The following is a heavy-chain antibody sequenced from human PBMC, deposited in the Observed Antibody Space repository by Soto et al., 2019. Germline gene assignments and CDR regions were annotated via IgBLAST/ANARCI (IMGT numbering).Heavy chain of an antibody. CDR2: INQSGST. CDR3: AGGNYNDPGSCSQY. V-gene: IGHV4-34*01. J-gene: IGHJ4*02. Sequence: SETLSLTCAVYSGSFSTYYWNWIRQPPGKGLEWIGEINQSGSTNYNPSLKSRVTISVDTSKNQFSLKLNSVTAADTAVYYCAGGNYNDPGSCSQYWGKETWATVSS. D-gene: IGHD3-10*01. CDR1: SGSFSTYY.